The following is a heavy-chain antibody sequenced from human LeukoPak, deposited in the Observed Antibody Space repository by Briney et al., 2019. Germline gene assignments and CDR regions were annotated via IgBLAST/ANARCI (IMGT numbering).Heavy chain of an antibody. CDR3: ARLPDLKILGYCSSTSCYASGRDY. CDR1: GGSFSGYY. CDR2: INHSGST. V-gene: IGHV4-34*01. J-gene: IGHJ4*02. D-gene: IGHD2-2*01. Sequence: SETLSLTCAVYGGSFSGYYWSWIRQPPGKGLEWIGEINHSGSTNYNPSLKSRVTISVDASKNQFSLKLSSVTAADTAVYYCARLPDLKILGYCSSTSCYASGRDYWGQGTLVTVSS.